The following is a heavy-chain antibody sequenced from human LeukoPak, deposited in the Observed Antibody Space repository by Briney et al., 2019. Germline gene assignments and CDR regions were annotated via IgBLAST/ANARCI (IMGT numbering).Heavy chain of an antibody. CDR3: TKVQREIEPFMDV. D-gene: IGHD2/OR15-2a*01. J-gene: IGHJ6*03. CDR1: GFTFSSYG. Sequence: GRSLRLSCAASGFTFSSYGMHWVRQAPGKGLEWLAVIWYDGSHKYNADSVKGRFTISRDNSKNMLYLQMNSLRAEDTAVYYCTKVQREIEPFMDVWGKGTMVTVSS. V-gene: IGHV3-33*06. CDR2: IWYDGSHK.